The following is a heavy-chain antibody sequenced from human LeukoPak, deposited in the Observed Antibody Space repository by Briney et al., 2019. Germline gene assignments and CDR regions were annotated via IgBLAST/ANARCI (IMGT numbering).Heavy chain of an antibody. CDR2: IRCDGSNK. D-gene: IGHD3-9*01. J-gene: IGHJ4*02. CDR3: AKDRTPYYDILTGYAFDY. V-gene: IGHV3-30*02. Sequence: GGSLRLSCAASGFTFSSYGMHWVRQAPGKGLEWVAFIRCDGSNKYYADSVKGRFTISRDNSKNTLYLRMNSLRAEDTAVYYCAKDRTPYYDILTGYAFDYWGQGTLVTVSS. CDR1: GFTFSSYG.